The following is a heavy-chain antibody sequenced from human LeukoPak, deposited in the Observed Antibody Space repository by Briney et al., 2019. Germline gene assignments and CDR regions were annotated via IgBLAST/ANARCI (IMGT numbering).Heavy chain of an antibody. CDR1: GFTVSTSY. D-gene: IGHD1-26*01. Sequence: GGSLRLSCAASGFTVSTSYMTWVRQAPGKGLDWVSIINTGGYTYYIDSVKGRFTISRDKSKNTLYLQMTFLNVEDTAVYYCARESGSYLQWGQGTLVTVSS. V-gene: IGHV3-53*01. CDR3: ARESGSYLQ. J-gene: IGHJ4*02. CDR2: INTGGYT.